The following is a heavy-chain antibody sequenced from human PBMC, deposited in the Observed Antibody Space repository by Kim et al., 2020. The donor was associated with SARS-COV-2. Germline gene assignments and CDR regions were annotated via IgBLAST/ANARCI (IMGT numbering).Heavy chain of an antibody. CDR3: ARDFFIVVVPAARVGGMDV. J-gene: IGHJ6*02. CDR2: ISYDGSNK. V-gene: IGHV3-30-3*01. D-gene: IGHD2-2*01. CDR1: GFTFSSYA. Sequence: GGSLRLSCAASGFTFSSYAMHWVRQAPGKGLEWVAVISYDGSNKYYADSVKGRFTISRDNSKNTLYLQMNSLRAEDTAVYYCARDFFIVVVPAARVGGMDVWGQGTTVTVSS.